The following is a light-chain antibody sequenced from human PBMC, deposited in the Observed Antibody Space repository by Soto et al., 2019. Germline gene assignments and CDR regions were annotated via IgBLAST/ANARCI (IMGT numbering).Light chain of an antibody. CDR2: GND. CDR1: ASNIGANYD. CDR3: AAWDDSLNGVL. V-gene: IGLV1-40*01. J-gene: IGLJ2*01. Sequence: QSVLTQPPSVSGAPGQRVTISCTGGASNIGANYDVHWYQQLPGTAPKLLIYGNDERPSGVPDRFSGSKSGTSASLAISGLQSEDEADYYCAAWDDSLNGVLFGGGTKLTVL.